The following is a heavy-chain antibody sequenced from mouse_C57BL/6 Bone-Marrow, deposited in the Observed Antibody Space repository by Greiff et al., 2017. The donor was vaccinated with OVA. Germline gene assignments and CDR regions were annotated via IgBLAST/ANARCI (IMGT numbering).Heavy chain of an antibody. V-gene: IGHV1-7*01. CDR1: GYAFSSSW. CDR2: INPSSGYT. D-gene: IGHD1-1*01. J-gene: IGHJ3*01. CDR3: ARDYYGSSSAWFAY. Sequence: VQLQQSGPELVKPGASVKISCKASGYAFSSSWMNWVKQRPGQGLEWIGYINPSSGYTKYNQKFKDKATLTADKSSSTAYMQLSSLTYEDSAVYYCARDYYGSSSAWFAYWGQGTLVTVSA.